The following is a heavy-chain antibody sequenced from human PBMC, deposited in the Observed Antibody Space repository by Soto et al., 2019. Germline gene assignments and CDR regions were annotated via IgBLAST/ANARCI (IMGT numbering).Heavy chain of an antibody. CDR3: ARVDGSGWYKSWFDP. CDR1: VDIVSSNSAA. D-gene: IGHD6-19*01. V-gene: IGHV6-1*01. CDR2: TYYRSKWYN. Sequence: SQTLSLTCAISVDIVSSNSAAWNCIRQSPSRGLEWLGRTYYRSKWYNDYAVSVKSRITINPDTSKNQFSLQLNSVTPEDTAVYYCARVDGSGWYKSWFDPWGQGTLVTVSS. J-gene: IGHJ5*02.